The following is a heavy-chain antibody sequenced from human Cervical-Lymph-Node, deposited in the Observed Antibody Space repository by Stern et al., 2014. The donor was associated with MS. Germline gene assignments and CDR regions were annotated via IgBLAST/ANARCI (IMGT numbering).Heavy chain of an antibody. CDR3: TRAVGGVGRE. D-gene: IGHD3-16*01. J-gene: IGHJ4*02. CDR1: GYTFTNYY. V-gene: IGHV1-46*01. CDR2: INPNGSVT. Sequence: QLVQSGPEVKKPGASVMVSCKTSGYTFTNYYIHWVRQAPGQGLEWMGIINPNGSVTASAQKFQGRLTMTRDTSTTTVYMRLITLTSEDTALYYCTRAVGGVGREWGQGTLVFVSS.